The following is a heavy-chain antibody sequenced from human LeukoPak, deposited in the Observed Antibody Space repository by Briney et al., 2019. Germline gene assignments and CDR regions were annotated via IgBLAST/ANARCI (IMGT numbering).Heavy chain of an antibody. D-gene: IGHD1-26*01. Sequence: GGSLRLSCAASGFTFSSYGMSWVRQAPGKRLEWVSAISGSGGSTYYADSVKGRFTISRDNSKNTLYLQMNSLRAEDTAVYYCAKHRAGGSYSDYWGQGTLVTVSS. CDR3: AKHRAGGSYSDY. CDR1: GFTFSSYG. J-gene: IGHJ4*02. V-gene: IGHV3-23*01. CDR2: ISGSGGST.